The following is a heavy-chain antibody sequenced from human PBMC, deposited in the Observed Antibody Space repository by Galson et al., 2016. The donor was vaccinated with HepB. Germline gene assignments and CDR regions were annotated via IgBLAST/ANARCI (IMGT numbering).Heavy chain of an antibody. CDR3: ARLVRYWWFDP. D-gene: IGHD1-14*01. V-gene: IGHV4-30-2*01. Sequence: TLSLTCTISGVSVRSDGYYWSWIRQPPGKGLAGIGYLYHSGNPYYSPSLKSRVIISVDTPKNQFSLNLTSVTAADTAVYYCARLVRYWWFDPWGQGTLVTVSS. J-gene: IGHJ5*02. CDR1: GVSVRSDGYY. CDR2: LYHSGNP.